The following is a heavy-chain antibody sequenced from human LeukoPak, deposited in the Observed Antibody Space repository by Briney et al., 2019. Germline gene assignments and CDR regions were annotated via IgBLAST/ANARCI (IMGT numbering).Heavy chain of an antibody. J-gene: IGHJ5*02. Sequence: ASVTVPCKASGYTFSRHWIHCVRQAPGQGLEWMAIINPSDGSTSYAQKFQGRVSLSRDTSTNTVNMELSSLKSEDTAVYYCARDHSDAAILTWWFDPWGQGTLVIVSS. D-gene: IGHD2-2*02. V-gene: IGHV1-46*01. CDR1: GYTFSRHW. CDR2: INPSDGST. CDR3: ARDHSDAAILTWWFDP.